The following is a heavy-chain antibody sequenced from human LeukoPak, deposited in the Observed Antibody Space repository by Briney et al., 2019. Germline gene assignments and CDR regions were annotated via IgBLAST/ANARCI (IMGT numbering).Heavy chain of an antibody. Sequence: SETLSLTCTVSGASISGSGYYWGWIRQPPGKGLEWIGSIYSSGSNYYNASLQSRVTISIETSKNQISLRLSSVTAADTAMYYSAKSGGYGLFDYWGQGTLVTVSS. V-gene: IGHV4-39*01. D-gene: IGHD1-26*01. CDR1: GASISGSGYY. CDR2: IYSSGSN. CDR3: AKSGGYGLFDY. J-gene: IGHJ4*02.